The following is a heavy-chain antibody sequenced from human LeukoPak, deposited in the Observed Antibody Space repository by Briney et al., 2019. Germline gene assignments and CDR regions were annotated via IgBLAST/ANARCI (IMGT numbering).Heavy chain of an antibody. D-gene: IGHD6-19*01. CDR1: GFTFSSYG. V-gene: IGHV3-33*01. J-gene: IGHJ4*02. CDR3: ARGKEKWLDHFDY. CDR2: IWYDGSNK. Sequence: GGSLRLSCAASGFTFSSYGMHWVRQAPGKGLEWVAVIWYDGSNKYYADSVKGRFTISRDNSKNTLYLRMNSLRAEDTAVYYCARGKEKWLDHFDYWGQGSLVTVSS.